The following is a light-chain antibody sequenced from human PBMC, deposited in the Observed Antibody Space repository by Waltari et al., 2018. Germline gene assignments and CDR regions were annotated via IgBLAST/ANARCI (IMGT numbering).Light chain of an antibody. V-gene: IGLV2-23*01. CDR2: EDS. J-gene: IGLJ1*01. CDR3: CAYTGSVYV. CDR1: RSDVGSFRL. Sequence: QSALTQPASVSGSPGQSISISCTGTRSDVGSFRLVAWYQQPPGKVPQLLIYEDSKLPSGISDRFSASKSGNTASLTISGLQTEDEADYYCCAYTGSVYVFGHGTKVNVL.